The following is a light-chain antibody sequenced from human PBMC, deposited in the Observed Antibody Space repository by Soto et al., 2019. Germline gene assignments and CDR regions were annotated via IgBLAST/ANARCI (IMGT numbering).Light chain of an antibody. Sequence: EIVLTQSPATLSLSPGERATLSCRASQSVSSYLAWYQQKPGQAHRLLIYDASNRATGIPARFSGSGSGTDFTLTISCLEPEDFAVYYCQQRSNWLTFGGGTKVEIK. CDR3: QQRSNWLT. CDR2: DAS. V-gene: IGKV3-11*01. CDR1: QSVSSY. J-gene: IGKJ4*01.